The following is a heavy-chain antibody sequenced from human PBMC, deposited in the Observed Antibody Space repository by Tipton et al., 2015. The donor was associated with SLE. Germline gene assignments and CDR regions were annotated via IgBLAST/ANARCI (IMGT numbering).Heavy chain of an antibody. J-gene: IGHJ4*02. CDR3: ARGRWELLQDY. CDR1: GGSFSSYY. D-gene: IGHD1-26*01. CDR2: IYYSGST. Sequence: TLSLTCAVYGGSFSSYYWGWIRQPPGKGLEWIGSIYYSGSTYYNPSLKSRVTISVDTSKNQFSLKLSSVTAADTAVYYCARGRWELLQDYWGQGTLVTVSS. V-gene: IGHV4-39*07.